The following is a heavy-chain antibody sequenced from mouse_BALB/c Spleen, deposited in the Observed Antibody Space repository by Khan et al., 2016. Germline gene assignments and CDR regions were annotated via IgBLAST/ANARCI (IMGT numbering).Heavy chain of an antibody. CDR1: GDSITSGF. CDR3: AKIYNASYYVLVY. J-gene: IGHJ4*01. Sequence: EVQLQEPGPSLVKPSQTLSLTCSVTGDSITSGFWNWIRKFPGNKLEYMGYIDYSGNNYYNPYLKSRISITRDTSKNQYYLQLNSVTTEDTATYXCAKIYNASYYVLVYWGQGTSATVSS. D-gene: IGHD1-1*01. V-gene: IGHV3-8*02. CDR2: IDYSGNN.